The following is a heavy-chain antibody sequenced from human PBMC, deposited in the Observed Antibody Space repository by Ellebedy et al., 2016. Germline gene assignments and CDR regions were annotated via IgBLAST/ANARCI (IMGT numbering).Heavy chain of an antibody. V-gene: IGHV3-11*01. CDR1: GFAFSDHY. CDR2: ISSSGSTI. CDR3: ARARDGDYLSYYYYGMDV. D-gene: IGHD4-17*01. Sequence: GGSLRLSCAASGFAFSDHYMSWIRQAPGKGLEWVSYISSSGSTIYYADSVKGRFTISRDNAKNSLYLQMNSLRAEDTAAYYCARARDGDYLSYYYYGMDVWGQGTTVTVSS. J-gene: IGHJ6*02.